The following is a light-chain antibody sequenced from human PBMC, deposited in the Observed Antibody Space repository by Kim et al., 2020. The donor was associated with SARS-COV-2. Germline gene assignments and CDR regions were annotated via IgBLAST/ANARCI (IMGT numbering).Light chain of an antibody. CDR1: SSDVSGYKY. CDR2: DVD. Sequence: GQSITISCTGTSSDVSGYKYVSWYRQQPGTAPKLMIYDVDKRPSGVSDRFSGSKSGNTASLTISGLQAEDEGDYYCSSYTRTDTVVFGGGTQLTVL. J-gene: IGLJ2*01. V-gene: IGLV2-14*03. CDR3: SSYTRTDTVV.